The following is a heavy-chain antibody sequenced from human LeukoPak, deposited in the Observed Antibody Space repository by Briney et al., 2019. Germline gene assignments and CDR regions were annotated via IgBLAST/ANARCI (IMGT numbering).Heavy chain of an antibody. Sequence: GGSLRLSCAASGFTFSSYGMSWVRQAPGKGLEWVSAISGSGGSTYYADSVKGRFTISRDNSKNTLYLQMNSLRAEDTAVYYCARALIGYYFDYWGQGTLVTVSS. V-gene: IGHV3-23*01. D-gene: IGHD2-8*01. CDR3: ARALIGYYFDY. CDR2: ISGSGGST. CDR1: GFTFSSYG. J-gene: IGHJ4*02.